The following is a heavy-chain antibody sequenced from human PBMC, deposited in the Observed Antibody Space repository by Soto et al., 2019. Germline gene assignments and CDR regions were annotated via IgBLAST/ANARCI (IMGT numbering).Heavy chain of an antibody. J-gene: IGHJ5*02. V-gene: IGHV4-34*01. Sequence: PGGSLRLSCVGSGFTFSDSVMAWVRQAPGKGLEWIGEINHSGSTNYNPSLKSRVTISVDTSKNQFSLKLSSVTAADTAVYYCARTLHWFDPWGQGTLVTVSS. D-gene: IGHD1-26*01. CDR3: ARTLHWFDP. CDR2: INHSGST. CDR1: GFTFSDSV.